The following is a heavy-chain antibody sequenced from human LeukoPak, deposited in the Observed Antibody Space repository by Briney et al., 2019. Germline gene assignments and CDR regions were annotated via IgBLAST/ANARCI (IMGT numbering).Heavy chain of an antibody. CDR2: ISAYNGNT. CDR1: GYTFTSYG. D-gene: IGHD2-2*01. Sequence: ASVKVSCKASGYTFTSYGINWVRQAPGQGLEWMGWISAYNGNTNYAQKLQGRVTMTTDTSTSTAYMELRSLRSDDTAVYYCARPPMVVVPAGLYYFDYWGQGTLVTVSS. V-gene: IGHV1-18*01. CDR3: ARPPMVVVPAGLYYFDY. J-gene: IGHJ4*02.